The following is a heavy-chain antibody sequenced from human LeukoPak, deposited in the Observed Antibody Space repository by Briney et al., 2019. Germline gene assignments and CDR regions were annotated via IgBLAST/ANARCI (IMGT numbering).Heavy chain of an antibody. CDR3: ARDVGYCSGGSCYRPDFDY. J-gene: IGHJ4*02. CDR2: IIPILGIA. V-gene: IGHV1-69*04. D-gene: IGHD2-15*01. CDR1: GGTFSSYA. Sequence: ASVKVSCKASGGTFSSYAISWVRQAPGQGLEWMGRIIPILGIANYAQEFQGRVTITADKSTSTAYMELSSLRSEDTAVYYCARDVGYCSGGSCYRPDFDYWGQGTLVTVSS.